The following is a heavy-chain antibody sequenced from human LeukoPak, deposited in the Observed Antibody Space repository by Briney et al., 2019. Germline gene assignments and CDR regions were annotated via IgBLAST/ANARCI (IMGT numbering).Heavy chain of an antibody. Sequence: GGSLRLSCAASGFTFSSYGMSWVRQAPGKGLEWVSAISGSGGSTYYADSVKGRFTISRDNSKNTLYLQMNSLRAEDTAVYYCAKGRGWLQFFDYWGQGTLVTVSS. J-gene: IGHJ4*02. CDR3: AKGRGWLQFFDY. CDR2: ISGSGGST. V-gene: IGHV3-23*01. D-gene: IGHD5-24*01. CDR1: GFTFSSYG.